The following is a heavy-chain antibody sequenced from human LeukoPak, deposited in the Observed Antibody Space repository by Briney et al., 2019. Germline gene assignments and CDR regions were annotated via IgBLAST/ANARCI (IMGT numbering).Heavy chain of an antibody. V-gene: IGHV3-33*08. CDR2: IWYDGSHK. J-gene: IGHJ4*02. CDR3: ARGDAYNYDYFDY. Sequence: SGGSLRLSCAASGFTFSSYGMHWARQAPGKGLVGVAVIWYDGSHKQYADSVKGRFTISRDISKNTLYLQMNSLRAEDTAVYYCARGDAYNYDYFDYWGQGTLVTVSS. CDR1: GFTFSSYG. D-gene: IGHD5-24*01.